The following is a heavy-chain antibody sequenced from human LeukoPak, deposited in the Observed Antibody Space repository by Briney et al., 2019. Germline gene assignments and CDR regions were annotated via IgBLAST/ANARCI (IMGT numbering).Heavy chain of an antibody. Sequence: SETLSLTCAVYGGSFSGYYWSWIRQPPGKGLEWIGEINHSGSTNYNPPLKSRVTISVDTSKNQFSLKLSSVTAADTAVYYCARARARGAVAGVVHYWGQGTLVTVSS. CDR3: ARARARGAVAGVVHY. CDR2: INHSGST. V-gene: IGHV4-34*01. CDR1: GGSFSGYY. J-gene: IGHJ4*02. D-gene: IGHD6-19*01.